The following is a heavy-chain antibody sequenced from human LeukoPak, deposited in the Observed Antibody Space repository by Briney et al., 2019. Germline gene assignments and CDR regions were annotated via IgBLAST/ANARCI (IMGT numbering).Heavy chain of an antibody. D-gene: IGHD3-10*01. J-gene: IGHJ4*02. Sequence: PGGSLRLSCAASGFTFSSYDMHWVRQATGKGLEWVSAIGTAGDTYYPGSVKGRFTISRENAKNSLYLQMNSLRAGDTAVYYCARGRFGELLDYFDYWGQGTLVTVSS. V-gene: IGHV3-13*01. CDR3: ARGRFGELLDYFDY. CDR2: IGTAGDT. CDR1: GFTFSSYD.